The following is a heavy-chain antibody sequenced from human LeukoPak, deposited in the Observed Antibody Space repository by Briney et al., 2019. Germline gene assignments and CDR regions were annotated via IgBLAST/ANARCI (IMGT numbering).Heavy chain of an antibody. CDR2: ISNSSSTI. D-gene: IGHD2-15*01. CDR1: GFTFSSYS. Sequence: PGGSLRLSCAASGFTFSSYSMNWVRQAPGKGLEWVSYISNSSSTIYYADSVKGRFTISRDNAKNSLYLQMNSLRAEDTAVHYCARDQGYCSGGSCYAFDYWGQGTLVTVSS. CDR3: ARDQGYCSGGSCYAFDY. V-gene: IGHV3-48*01. J-gene: IGHJ4*02.